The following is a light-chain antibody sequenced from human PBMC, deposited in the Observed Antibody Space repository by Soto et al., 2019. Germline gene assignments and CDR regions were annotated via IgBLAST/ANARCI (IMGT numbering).Light chain of an antibody. CDR1: SSDVGSYNL. J-gene: IGLJ1*01. CDR3: CSYAGTSTYV. V-gene: IGLV2-23*01. CDR2: EGS. Sequence: QSALTQPASVSGSPGQSITISCTGTSSDVGSYNLVSWYQQHPGKAPKLMIYEGSKRPSGVSNRFSGSKSGNTASLTISGLQAEVQPDYHCCSYAGTSTYVCGTGTKFTVL.